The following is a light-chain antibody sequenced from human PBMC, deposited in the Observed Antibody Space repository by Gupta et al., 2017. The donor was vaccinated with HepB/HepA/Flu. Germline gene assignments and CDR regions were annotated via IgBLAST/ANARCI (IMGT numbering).Light chain of an antibody. Sequence: NFMLTQPHSVSESPGKTVTISCTGSSGILANNFVQWYQRRPGSAPTTVIYENNQRPSRVPDRFSGSIDSSSNSASLTISGLKTEDEADYYCQSYDSDTVVFGGGTKLTVL. J-gene: IGLJ3*02. CDR3: QSYDSDTVV. V-gene: IGLV6-57*02. CDR2: ENN. CDR1: SGILANNF.